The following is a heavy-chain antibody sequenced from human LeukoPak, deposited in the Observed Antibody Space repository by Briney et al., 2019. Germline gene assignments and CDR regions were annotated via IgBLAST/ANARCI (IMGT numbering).Heavy chain of an antibody. V-gene: IGHV3-21*01. Sequence: KPGGSLRLSCAASGFTFSNFGINWVRQAPGKGLEWVSSISSSSSYISYADSVKGRFTISRDNAKNSLDLQMNSLRAEDTAVYYCAIDRYSSGWYTFDYWGQGTPVTVSS. CDR2: ISSSSSYI. CDR3: AIDRYSSGWYTFDY. CDR1: GFTFSNFG. J-gene: IGHJ4*02. D-gene: IGHD6-19*01.